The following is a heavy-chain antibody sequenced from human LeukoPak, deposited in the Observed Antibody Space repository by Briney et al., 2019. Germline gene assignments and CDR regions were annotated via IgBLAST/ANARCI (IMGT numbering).Heavy chain of an antibody. Sequence: GGSLRLSCAASGFNFNTYTMNWVRQAPGKGLERVSSISSDSSYTYYADAVHGRFTFSRDNAKYSLYLQINSLRARDPALYYFARDRGDSDVFDIGGQATMATVSS. D-gene: IGHD3-16*01. CDR3: ARDRGDSDVFDI. CDR2: ISSDSSYT. V-gene: IGHV3-21*01. J-gene: IGHJ3*02. CDR1: GFNFNTYT.